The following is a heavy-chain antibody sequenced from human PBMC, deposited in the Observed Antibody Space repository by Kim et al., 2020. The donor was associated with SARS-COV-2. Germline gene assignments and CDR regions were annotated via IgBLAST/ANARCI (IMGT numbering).Heavy chain of an antibody. CDR3: ARLGFYGSGVRWFDP. Sequence: SETLSLTCTVSGGSISSYYWSWIRQPPGKGLEWIGYIYYSGSTNYNPSLKSRVTISVDTSKNQFSLKLSSVTAADTAVYYCARLGFYGSGVRWFDPWGQGTLVTVSS. CDR1: GGSISSYY. D-gene: IGHD3-10*01. V-gene: IGHV4-59*01. CDR2: IYYSGST. J-gene: IGHJ5*02.